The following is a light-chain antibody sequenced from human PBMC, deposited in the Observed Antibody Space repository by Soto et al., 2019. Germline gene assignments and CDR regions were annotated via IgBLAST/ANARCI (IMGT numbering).Light chain of an antibody. J-gene: IGKJ5*01. V-gene: IGKV3-15*01. Sequence: ETVMTQSPATLSVSPGERATLSCRASQSISSNLAWFQQKPGQAPRLLIYDASTMATGFPARFSGSGSGTEFTLTISSLQSEDFAVYYCQQYNTWPPITFGQGTRLEIK. CDR2: DAS. CDR1: QSISSN. CDR3: QQYNTWPPIT.